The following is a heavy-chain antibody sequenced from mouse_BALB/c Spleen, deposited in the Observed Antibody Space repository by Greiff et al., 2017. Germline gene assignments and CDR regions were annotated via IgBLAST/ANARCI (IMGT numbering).Heavy chain of an antibody. CDR1: GYSITSDYA. CDR3: ARSNGYDLAWFAY. V-gene: IGHV3-2*02. CDR2: ISYSGST. Sequence: VQLQQSGPGLVKPSQSLSLTCTVTGYSITSDYAWNWIRQFPGNKLEWMGYISYSGSTSYNPSLKSRISITRDTSKNQFFLQLNSVTTEDTATYYCARSNGYDLAWFAYWGQGTLVTVSA. D-gene: IGHD2-2*01. J-gene: IGHJ3*01.